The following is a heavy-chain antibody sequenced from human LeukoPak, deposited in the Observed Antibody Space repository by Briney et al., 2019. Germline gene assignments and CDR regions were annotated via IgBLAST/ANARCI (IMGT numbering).Heavy chain of an antibody. J-gene: IGHJ2*01. CDR2: IGTAGET. CDR1: GFTFSSYD. CDR3: ARDFKAGDGHWSFDL. Sequence: PGGSLRLSCAASGFTFSSYDIHWVRQATGKGLEWVSGIGTAGETYYPGSVKGRFTISRENAKNPLYLQMNSLKAGDTAVYYCARDFKAGDGHWSFDLWGRGTLVTVSS. D-gene: IGHD4-17*01. V-gene: IGHV3-13*01.